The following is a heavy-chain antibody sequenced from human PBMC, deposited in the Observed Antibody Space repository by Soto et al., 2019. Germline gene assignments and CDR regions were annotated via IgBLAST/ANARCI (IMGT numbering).Heavy chain of an antibody. CDR1: GFTFSSYA. D-gene: IGHD3-16*01. Sequence: GSLILSCAASGFTFSSYAMHWVRQAPGKGLEWVAVISYDGSNKYYADSVKGRFTISRDNSKNTLYLQMNSLRAEDTAVYYCARLWGRWLQWHAFDIWGQGTMVTV. CDR2: ISYDGSNK. V-gene: IGHV3-30-3*01. J-gene: IGHJ3*02. CDR3: ARLWGRWLQWHAFDI.